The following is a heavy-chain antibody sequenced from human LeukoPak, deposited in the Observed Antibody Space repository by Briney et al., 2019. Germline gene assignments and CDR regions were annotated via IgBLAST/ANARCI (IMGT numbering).Heavy chain of an antibody. Sequence: SETLSLTCTVSGGSISSGGYYWSWIRQLPGKGLEWIGYIYHSGSTYYNPSLKSRVTISVDRSKNQFSLKLSSVTAEDTAVYYCARERGSYSDYWGQGTLVTVSS. V-gene: IGHV4-30-2*01. J-gene: IGHJ4*02. CDR2: IYHSGST. CDR3: ARERGSYSDY. D-gene: IGHD3-16*01. CDR1: GGSISSGGYY.